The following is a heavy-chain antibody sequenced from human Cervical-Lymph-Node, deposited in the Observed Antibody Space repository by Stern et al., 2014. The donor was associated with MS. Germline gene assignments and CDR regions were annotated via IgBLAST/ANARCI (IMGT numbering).Heavy chain of an antibody. CDR1: GCPISSGGYS. CDR3: ARVSYDFWSGYFPFDY. V-gene: IGHV4-31*03. Sequence: VPLVESGPGLVKPSQTLSLTCTVSGCPISSGGYSCSLSRQHPGKGLEWLGFLYYSGSTYYNPSLKSRVTISVDTSKNQFSLKLSSVTAADTVVYYCARVSYDFWSGYFPFDYWGQGTLVTVPS. CDR2: LYYSGST. D-gene: IGHD3-3*01. J-gene: IGHJ4*02.